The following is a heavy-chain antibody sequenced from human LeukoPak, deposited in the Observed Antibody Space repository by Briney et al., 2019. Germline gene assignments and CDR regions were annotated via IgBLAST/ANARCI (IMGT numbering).Heavy chain of an antibody. J-gene: IGHJ4*02. CDR2: ISSSSSTI. CDR1: GLTFSSYA. Sequence: PGGSLRLSCAASGLTFSSYAMSWVRQAPGKGLEWVSYISSSSSTIYYADSVKGRFTISRDNAKNSLYLQMNSLRAEDTAVYYCARAAGSDSGSYFDYWGQVTLVTVSS. V-gene: IGHV3-48*01. CDR3: ARAAGSDSGSYFDY. D-gene: IGHD1-26*01.